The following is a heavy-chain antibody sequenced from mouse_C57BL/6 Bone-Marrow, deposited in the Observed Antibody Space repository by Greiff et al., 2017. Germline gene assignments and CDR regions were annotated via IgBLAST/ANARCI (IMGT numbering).Heavy chain of an antibody. CDR2: INPKYGTT. CDR1: GYSFTDYN. V-gene: IGHV1-39*01. CDR3: ARVGVYAYDDFAY. D-gene: IGHD2-2*01. Sequence: VQLQQSGPELVKPGASVKISCKASGYSFTDYNMNWVKQSHGKSLEWIGVINPKYGTTSYNQKFKGKATLTTDKSSSTAYMQLSSLTSEDSAVYYCARVGVYAYDDFAYWGQGTLVPVSA. J-gene: IGHJ3*01.